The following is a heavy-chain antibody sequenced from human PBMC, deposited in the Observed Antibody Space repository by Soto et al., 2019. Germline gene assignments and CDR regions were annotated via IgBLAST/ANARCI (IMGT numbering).Heavy chain of an antibody. CDR3: ARADSSGLENGFDY. J-gene: IGHJ4*02. Sequence: GASVKVSCKASGGTFSSYAISWVRQAPGQGLEWMGGIIPIFGTANYAQKFRGRVTITADESTSTAYMELSSLRSEDTAVYYCARADSSGLENGFDYWGQGTLVTVSS. V-gene: IGHV1-69*13. CDR1: GGTFSSYA. CDR2: IIPIFGTA. D-gene: IGHD3-22*01.